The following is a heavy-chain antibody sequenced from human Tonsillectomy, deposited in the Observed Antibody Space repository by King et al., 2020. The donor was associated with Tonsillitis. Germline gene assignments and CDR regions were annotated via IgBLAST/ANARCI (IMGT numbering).Heavy chain of an antibody. V-gene: IGHV3-30*18. CDR2: ISYDGSNT. J-gene: IGHJ6*03. CDR3: AKDSFRARGSGSFSVYYYDYMDV. D-gene: IGHD3-10*01. CDR1: GFTFSDYG. Sequence: VQLVESGGDVVQPGRSLRLSCVASGFTFSDYGMHWVRQAPGKGLEWVAVISYDGSNTYYADSVKGRFTISRDKSKNTMYLQMHSLRAEDTAVYYCAKDSFRARGSGSFSVYYYDYMDVWGKGTTVIVSS.